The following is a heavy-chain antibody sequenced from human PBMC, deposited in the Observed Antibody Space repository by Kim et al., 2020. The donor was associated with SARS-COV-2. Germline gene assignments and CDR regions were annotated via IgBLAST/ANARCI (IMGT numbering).Heavy chain of an antibody. Sequence: SETLSLTCTVSGGSISSYYWSWIRQPPGKGLEWIGYIYYSGSTNYNPSLKSRVTISVDTSKNQFSLKLSSVTAADTAVYYCAQSSIAALEAHYWGQGTLVTVSS. CDR1: GGSISSYY. D-gene: IGHD6-6*01. J-gene: IGHJ4*02. CDR3: AQSSIAALEAHY. V-gene: IGHV4-59*13. CDR2: IYYSGST.